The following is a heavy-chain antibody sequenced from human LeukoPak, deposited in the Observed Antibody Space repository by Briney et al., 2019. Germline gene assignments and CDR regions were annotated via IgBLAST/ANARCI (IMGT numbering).Heavy chain of an antibody. CDR3: ARRKQQPANWFDP. V-gene: IGHV4-31*03. D-gene: IGHD6-13*01. CDR2: IYYSGST. J-gene: IGHJ5*02. Sequence: SETLSLTCTVSGGSISSGGYYWSWIRQHPGKGLEWIGYIYYSGSTYYNPSLKSRVTISVDTSKNQFSLKLSSVTAADTAVYYCARRKQQPANWFDPWGQGTLVTVSS. CDR1: GGSISSGGYY.